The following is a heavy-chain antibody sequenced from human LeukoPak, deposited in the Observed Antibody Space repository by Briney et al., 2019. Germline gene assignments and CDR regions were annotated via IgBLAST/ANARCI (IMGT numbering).Heavy chain of an antibody. Sequence: GGSLRLSRVASGFSFSAYTMHWVRQAPGEGLEYVSAIRSDGSSTFYPSSVRGRVTISRDNSKSTLYLQMGSLRAEDTAVYYCTRRYGGHSGWAGYHDSWGQGTLVTVSS. D-gene: IGHD6-19*01. J-gene: IGHJ4*02. V-gene: IGHV3-64*01. CDR2: IRSDGSST. CDR1: GFSFSAYT. CDR3: TRRYGGHSGWAGYHDS.